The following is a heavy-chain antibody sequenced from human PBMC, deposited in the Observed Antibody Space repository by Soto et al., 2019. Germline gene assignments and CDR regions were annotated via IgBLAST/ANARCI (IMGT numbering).Heavy chain of an antibody. CDR1: GGSISSYY. CDR2: IYYSGST. CDR3: ARTEGARFDP. D-gene: IGHD1-26*01. Sequence: PSETLSLTCTVSGGSISSYYRSWIRQPPGKGLEWIGYIYYSGSTNYNPSLKSRVTISVDTSKNQFSLKLSSVTAADTAVYYCARTEGARFDPWGQGTLVTVSS. J-gene: IGHJ5*02. V-gene: IGHV4-59*01.